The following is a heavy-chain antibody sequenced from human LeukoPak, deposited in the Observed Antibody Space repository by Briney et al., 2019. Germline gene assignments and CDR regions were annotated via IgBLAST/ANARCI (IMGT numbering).Heavy chain of an antibody. CDR1: GFTFSNYG. D-gene: IGHD3-9*01. CDR3: ANGPQYNTLTGYYKVRSHLDY. J-gene: IGHJ4*02. V-gene: IGHV3-30*02. Sequence: GGSLRLSCAASGFTFSNYGMQWVRQAPGKGLEWVAFIRYDGSIKHYADSVKGRFTISRDNSKNTLYLQMNSLRAEDTAVYYCANGPQYNTLTGYYKVRSHLDYWGQGTLVTVSS. CDR2: IRYDGSIK.